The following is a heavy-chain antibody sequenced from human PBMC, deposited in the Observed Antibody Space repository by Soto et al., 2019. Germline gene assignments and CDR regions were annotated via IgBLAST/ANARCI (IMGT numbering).Heavy chain of an antibody. V-gene: IGHV4-4*07. D-gene: IGHD4-17*01. CDR3: ARDRKQNGDYLPDYYYGMDV. Sequence: PSETLSLTCTVSGGSISSYYWSWIRQPAGKGLEWIGRIYASGGTNYNPSLKSRVTMSADTSKNQLSLRRSSVTAADTAVYYCARDRKQNGDYLPDYYYGMDVWGQGTTFTVSS. CDR2: IYASGGT. J-gene: IGHJ6*02. CDR1: GGSISSYY.